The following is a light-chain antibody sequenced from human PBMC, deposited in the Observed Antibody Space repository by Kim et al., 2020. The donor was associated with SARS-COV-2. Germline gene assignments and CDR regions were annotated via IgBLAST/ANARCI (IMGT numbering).Light chain of an antibody. J-gene: IGLJ2*01. Sequence: SSELTQDPAVSVALGQTVKITCQGDSLRSYYATWYQQKPRQAPVLVIYGRNNRPSGIPDRFSGSSSGNTASLIITGAQAEDEADYYCQSRDSSGDVLFGGGTQLTVL. CDR1: SLRSYY. V-gene: IGLV3-19*01. CDR2: GRN. CDR3: QSRDSSGDVL.